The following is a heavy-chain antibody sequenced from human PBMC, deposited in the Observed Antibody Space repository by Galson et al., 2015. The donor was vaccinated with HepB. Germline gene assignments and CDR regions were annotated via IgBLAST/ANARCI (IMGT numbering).Heavy chain of an antibody. V-gene: IGHV3-7*03. CDR2: IKQDGSEK. J-gene: IGHJ6*03. Sequence: SLRLSCAASGFTFSSYWMSWVRQAPGKGLEWVANIKQDGSEKYYVDSVKGRFTMSRDNAKNSLYLQMNSLRAEDTAVYYYARDLYRTSSGVYEYYYMDVWGKGTTVTVSS. CDR3: ARDLYRTSSGVYEYYYMDV. D-gene: IGHD6-6*01. CDR1: GFTFSSYW.